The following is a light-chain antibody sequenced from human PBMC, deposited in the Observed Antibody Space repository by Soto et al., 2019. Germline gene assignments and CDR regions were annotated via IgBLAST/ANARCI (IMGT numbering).Light chain of an antibody. CDR1: QSIGSW. CDR3: QQYESYSPLT. Sequence: DIQMTQSPSTLSASVGDRVIITCRASQSIGSWLAWYQQKPGKAPKVLIHKASSLESGVPSRFSGSGSGTEFTLTISSLQPDDFATYYCQQYESYSPLTFGGGTKVEIK. CDR2: KAS. V-gene: IGKV1-5*03. J-gene: IGKJ4*01.